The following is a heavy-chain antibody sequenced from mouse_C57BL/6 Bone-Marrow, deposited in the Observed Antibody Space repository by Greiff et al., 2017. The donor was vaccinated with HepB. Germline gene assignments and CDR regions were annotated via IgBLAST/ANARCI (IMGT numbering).Heavy chain of an antibody. CDR2: ISYDGSN. J-gene: IGHJ2*01. CDR3: ARNCFDY. CDR1: GYSITSGYY. Sequence: EVKVEESGPGLVKPSQSLSLTCSVTGYSITSGYYWNWIRQFPGNKLEWMGYISYDGSNNYNPSLKNRISITRDTSKNQFFLKLNSVTTEDTATYYCARNCFDYWGQGTTLTVSS. D-gene: IGHD4-1*01. V-gene: IGHV3-6*01.